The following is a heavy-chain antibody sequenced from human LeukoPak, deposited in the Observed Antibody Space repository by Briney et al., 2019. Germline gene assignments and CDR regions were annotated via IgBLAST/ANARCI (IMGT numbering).Heavy chain of an antibody. CDR3: AREAYYDMLTGYLPFDY. V-gene: IGHV4-39*02. D-gene: IGHD3-9*01. J-gene: IGHJ4*02. Sequence: PSETLSLTCTVSGGSISSSSYYWGWIRQPPGKGLEWIGSIYYSGSTYYNPSLKSRVTISVDTSKNQFSLKLSSVTAADTGVYYCAREAYYDMLTGYLPFDYWGQGTLVTVSS. CDR2: IYYSGST. CDR1: GGSISSSSYY.